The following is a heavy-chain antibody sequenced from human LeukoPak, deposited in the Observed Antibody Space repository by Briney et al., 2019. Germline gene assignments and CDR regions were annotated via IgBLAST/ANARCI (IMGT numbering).Heavy chain of an antibody. CDR1: GYTLTELS. J-gene: IGHJ4*02. D-gene: IGHD3-22*01. CDR3: ATPAEKYYYDSSGYYVPLDY. Sequence: ASVKVSCKVSGYTLTELSMHWVRQAPGKGLEWMGGFDPEDGETIYAQKFQDRVTMTEDTSTDTAYMELSSLRSEDTAVYYCATPAEKYYYDSSGYYVPLDYWGQGTLVTVSS. V-gene: IGHV1-24*01. CDR2: FDPEDGET.